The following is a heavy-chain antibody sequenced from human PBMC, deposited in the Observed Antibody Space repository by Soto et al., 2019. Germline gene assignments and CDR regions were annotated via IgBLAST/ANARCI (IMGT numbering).Heavy chain of an antibody. D-gene: IGHD3-3*01. V-gene: IGHV1-46*01. Sequence: ASVKVSCKASGYTFTSYYMHWVRQAPGQGLEWMGIINPSGGSTSYAQKFQGRVTMTRDTSTSTVYMELSSLRSEDTAVYYCARDYYDFWSGYYYFDYWGQATLVTVSS. CDR3: ARDYYDFWSGYYYFDY. J-gene: IGHJ4*02. CDR2: INPSGGST. CDR1: GYTFTSYY.